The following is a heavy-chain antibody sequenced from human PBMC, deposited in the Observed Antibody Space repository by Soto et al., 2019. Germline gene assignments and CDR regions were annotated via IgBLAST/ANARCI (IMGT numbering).Heavy chain of an antibody. D-gene: IGHD2-2*01. Sequence: EVQLVESGGGLVQPGGSLRLSCSASGFTFSSYAMHWVRQAPGKGLEYVSAISSNGGSTYYADSVKGRFTISRDNSKNTLYLQMSSLRADDTAVYYCVKHLRYCSSTSCEGDYWGQGTLVTVSS. J-gene: IGHJ4*02. CDR2: ISSNGGST. CDR3: VKHLRYCSSTSCEGDY. V-gene: IGHV3-64D*06. CDR1: GFTFSSYA.